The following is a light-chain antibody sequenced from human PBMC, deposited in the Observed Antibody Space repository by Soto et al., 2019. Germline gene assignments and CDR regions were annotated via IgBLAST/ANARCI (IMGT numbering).Light chain of an antibody. V-gene: IGKV3-11*01. CDR2: AAS. CDR3: QERSRWPRGT. J-gene: IGKJ4*01. CDR1: QYIEYN. Sequence: EVVLTQSPATLSLSPGERATLSCRTSQYIEYNLAWFQQKPGQTPRLLILAASQRAAGVPPRFRGSGSGTDFTLTISSLEPEDFAVYYCQERSRWPRGTFGGGTKVEIK.